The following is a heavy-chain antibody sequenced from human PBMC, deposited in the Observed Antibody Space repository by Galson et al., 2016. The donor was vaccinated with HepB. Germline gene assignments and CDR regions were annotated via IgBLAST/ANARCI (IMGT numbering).Heavy chain of an antibody. J-gene: IGHJ4*02. D-gene: IGHD2-21*02. CDR1: GFIFSHSW. CDR3: AGVDCGGDCHLDY. Sequence: SLRLSCAASGFIFSHSWMSWVRQAPGKGLEWVANINPEGSEDYYVDSMKGRSTISRDNAKSSLFLQMNNLRAEDTALYYCAGVDCGGDCHLDYWGQGTLVTVSS. CDR2: INPEGSED. V-gene: IGHV3-7*03.